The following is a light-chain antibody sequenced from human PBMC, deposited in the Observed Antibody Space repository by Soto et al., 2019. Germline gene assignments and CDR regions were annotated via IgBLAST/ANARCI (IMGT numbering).Light chain of an antibody. V-gene: IGKV3-15*01. CDR3: QQYNDGPRT. CDR1: QSVASN. Sequence: DIIMTQSPATLSVSPGERATLSCRASQSVASNLAWYQQKVGQAPRLLIYGASTRATGIPASFSGSGSGTEFTLSITSLRSEDFAVCYCQQYNDGPRTFGQGTQVEIK. J-gene: IGKJ1*01. CDR2: GAS.